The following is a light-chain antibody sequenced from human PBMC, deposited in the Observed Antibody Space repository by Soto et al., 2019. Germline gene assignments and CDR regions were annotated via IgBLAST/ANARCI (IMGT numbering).Light chain of an antibody. J-gene: IGKJ1*01. CDR3: QQYNSYWK. V-gene: IGKV1-5*01. CDR1: QTISSW. Sequence: DIQMTQSPSTLPASVGDRVTITCRASQTISSWLAWYQQKPGKAPDLLIYDASSLESGVPSRFSGSGSGTEYTLTISSLQPDDFATYYCQQYNSYWKFGQGTKVDIK. CDR2: DAS.